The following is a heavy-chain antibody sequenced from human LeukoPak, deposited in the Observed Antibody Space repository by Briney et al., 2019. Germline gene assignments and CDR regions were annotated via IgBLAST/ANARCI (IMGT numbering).Heavy chain of an antibody. CDR1: GYTFPSYS. D-gene: IGHD3-10*01. CDR3: VRGGRGRDDYFDY. Sequence: GGSLRLSCAASGYTFPSYSLNWVRQSPGKGLEGISYVGTGGDDIYFADCVTGRFTISRDNAEKSVYLPMNSLRVEDTAVYYCVRGGRGRDDYFDYWGQGTQVTVSS. V-gene: IGHV3-21*05. CDR2: VGTGGDDI. J-gene: IGHJ4*02.